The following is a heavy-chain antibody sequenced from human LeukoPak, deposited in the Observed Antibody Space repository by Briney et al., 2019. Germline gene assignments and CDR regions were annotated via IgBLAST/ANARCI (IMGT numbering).Heavy chain of an antibody. CDR3: ATSLIPPDAFDI. CDR2: FDPEDGET. Sequence: ASVKASCKVSGYTLTELSMHWVRQAPGKGLEWMGGFDPEDGETIYAQKFQGRVTMTEDTSTDTAYMELSSLRSEDTAVYYCATSLIPPDAFDIWGQGTMVTVSS. D-gene: IGHD2-21*01. J-gene: IGHJ3*02. CDR1: GYTLTELS. V-gene: IGHV1-24*01.